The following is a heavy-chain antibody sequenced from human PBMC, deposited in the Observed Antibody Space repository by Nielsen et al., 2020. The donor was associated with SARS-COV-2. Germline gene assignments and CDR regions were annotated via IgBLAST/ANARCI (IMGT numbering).Heavy chain of an antibody. CDR1: GYTFTSYA. Sequence: ASVKVSCKASGYTFTSYAMHWVRQAPGQRLEWMGWINAGNGNTKYSQKFQGRVTMTRDTSTSTVYMELSSLRSEDTAVYYCARDVISGYSYGLHYYFDYWGQGTLVTVSS. CDR3: ARDVISGYSYGLHYYFDY. V-gene: IGHV1-3*01. J-gene: IGHJ4*02. CDR2: INAGNGNT. D-gene: IGHD5-18*01.